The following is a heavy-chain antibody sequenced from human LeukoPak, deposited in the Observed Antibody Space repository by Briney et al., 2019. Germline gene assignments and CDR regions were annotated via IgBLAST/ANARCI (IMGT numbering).Heavy chain of an antibody. CDR3: ARGSEYYYDSSGYSRAAFDI. Sequence: ASVKVSCKASGYTFTSYYMHWVRQAPGQGLEWMGIINPSGGSTSYAQKFQGRVTMTRDMSTSTVYMELSSLRSEDTAVYYCARGSEYYYDSSGYSRAAFDIWGQGTMVTVSS. V-gene: IGHV1-46*01. J-gene: IGHJ3*02. CDR1: GYTFTSYY. D-gene: IGHD3-22*01. CDR2: INPSGGST.